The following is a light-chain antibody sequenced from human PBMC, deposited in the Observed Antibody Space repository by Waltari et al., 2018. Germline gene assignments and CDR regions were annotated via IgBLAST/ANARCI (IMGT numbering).Light chain of an antibody. V-gene: IGLV3-10*01. CDR3: YSSDSTGLRV. J-gene: IGLJ1*01. CDR1: SLPRKY. Sequence: SYALTQTPPVSVSPAQTARITRSGHSLPRKYAYWFQHESGQAPRLVIYEDTKRPSGIPERFSGSSSGTVATLTITGAQVDDEADYYCYSSDSTGLRVFGGGTTVVVL. CDR2: EDT.